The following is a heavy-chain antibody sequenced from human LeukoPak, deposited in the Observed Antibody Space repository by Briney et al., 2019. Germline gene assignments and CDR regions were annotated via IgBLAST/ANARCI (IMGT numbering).Heavy chain of an antibody. CDR3: ARGSITMVRGVTYYFDY. J-gene: IGHJ4*02. CDR1: GGSININTYY. D-gene: IGHD3-10*01. V-gene: IGHV4-39*07. Sequence: SETLSLTCTVSGGSININTYYWGWIRQPPGKGLEWIGSIYYSGSTYYNPSLKSRVTISVDTSKNQFSLKLSSVTAADTAVYYCARGSITMVRGVTYYFDYWGQGTLVTVSS. CDR2: IYYSGST.